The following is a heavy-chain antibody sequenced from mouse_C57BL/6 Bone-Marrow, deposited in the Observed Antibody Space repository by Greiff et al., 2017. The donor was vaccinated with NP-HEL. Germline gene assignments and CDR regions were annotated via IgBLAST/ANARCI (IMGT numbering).Heavy chain of an antibody. CDR2: IHPNSGST. CDR1: GYTFTSYW. Sequence: VQLQQPGAELVKPGASVKLSCKASGYTFTSYWMHWVKQRPGQGLEWIGMIHPNSGSTNYNEKFKSTATLTVDKSSSTAYMQLSSLTSEDSAVYYCARGLLWLRRRDYYAMDYWGQGTSVTVSS. V-gene: IGHV1-64*01. CDR3: ARGLLWLRRRDYYAMDY. D-gene: IGHD2-2*01. J-gene: IGHJ4*01.